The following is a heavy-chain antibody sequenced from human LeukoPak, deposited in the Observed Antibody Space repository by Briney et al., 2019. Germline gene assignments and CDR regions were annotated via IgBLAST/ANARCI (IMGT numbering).Heavy chain of an antibody. CDR1: GGSFSGYY. CDR3: ALGGIAVAGPYMEDY. D-gene: IGHD6-19*01. Sequence: SETLSLTCAVYGGSFSGYYWGWIRQPPGKGLEWIGYIYYSGSTNYNPSLKSRVTISVDTSKNQFSLKLSSVTAADTAVYYCALGGIAVAGPYMEDYWGQGTLVTVSS. CDR2: IYYSGST. J-gene: IGHJ4*02. V-gene: IGHV4-59*01.